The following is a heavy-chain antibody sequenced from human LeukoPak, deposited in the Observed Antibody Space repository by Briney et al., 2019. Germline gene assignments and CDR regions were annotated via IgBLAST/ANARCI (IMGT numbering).Heavy chain of an antibody. CDR3: AKDRGYSSSCHDY. CDR1: GFTLSSYA. CDR2: ISGSGGST. J-gene: IGHJ4*02. Sequence: GGSLRLSCAASGFTLSSYAMSWVRQAPGKGLEWVSAISGSGGSTYYADSVKGRFTISRDNSKNTLYLQMNSLRAEDTAVYYCAKDRGYSSSCHDYWGQGTLVTVSS. V-gene: IGHV3-23*01. D-gene: IGHD6-13*01.